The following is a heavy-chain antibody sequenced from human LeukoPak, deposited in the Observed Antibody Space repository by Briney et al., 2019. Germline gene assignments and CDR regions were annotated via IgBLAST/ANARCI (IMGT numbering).Heavy chain of an antibody. V-gene: IGHV4-34*01. J-gene: IGHJ4*02. CDR3: ARGPAAAYSY. Sequence: SETLSLTCAVYGGSFSGYYWSWIRQPPGKGLEWIGEIDHSGSTNYNPPLKSRITISIDTCTNQLSMKLSSVTAADTAVYDCARGPAAAYSYWGQGTLVTVSS. CDR1: GGSFSGYY. CDR2: IDHSGST. D-gene: IGHD6-13*01.